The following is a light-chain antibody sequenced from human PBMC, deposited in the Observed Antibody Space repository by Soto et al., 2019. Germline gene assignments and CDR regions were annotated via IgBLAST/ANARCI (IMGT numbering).Light chain of an antibody. CDR2: GVT. CDR3: SSFTTSYFYV. V-gene: IGLV2-14*03. J-gene: IGLJ1*01. Sequence: QSALTQPPSVSGSPGQTITIAFTGSCSDIGAYNYVYWYQQHPGKAPNLLIHGVTRRPSGVSSRFSASKSAYTASLTISGLQAEDEATYFCSSFTTSYFYVFGPGTKVTVL. CDR1: CSDIGAYNY.